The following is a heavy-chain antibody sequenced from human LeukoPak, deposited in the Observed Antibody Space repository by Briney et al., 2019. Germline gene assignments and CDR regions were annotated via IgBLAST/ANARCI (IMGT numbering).Heavy chain of an antibody. Sequence: SETLSLTCAVYGGSFSGYYWSWIRQPPGKGLEWIGEINHSGSTNYNPSLKSRVTISVDTSKNQFSLKLSSVTAADTAVYYCARGRVSGWLYYYYYMDVWGKGTTVTVSS. D-gene: IGHD6-19*01. CDR3: ARGRVSGWLYYYYYMDV. V-gene: IGHV4-34*01. J-gene: IGHJ6*03. CDR1: GGSFSGYY. CDR2: INHSGST.